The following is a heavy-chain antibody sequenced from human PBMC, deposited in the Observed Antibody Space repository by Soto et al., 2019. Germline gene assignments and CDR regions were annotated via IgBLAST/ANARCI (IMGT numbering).Heavy chain of an antibody. J-gene: IGHJ4*02. CDR2: IYYSGST. CDR1: GGSISSGGYY. CDR3: ARSSQSTVTIFDY. D-gene: IGHD4-17*01. Sequence: PSETLSLTCTVSGGSISSGGYYWSWIRQHPGKGLEWIGYIYYSGSTYYNPSLKSRVTISVDTSKNQFSLKLSSVTAADTAVYYCARSSQSTVTIFDYCGQGTLVTVSS. V-gene: IGHV4-31*03.